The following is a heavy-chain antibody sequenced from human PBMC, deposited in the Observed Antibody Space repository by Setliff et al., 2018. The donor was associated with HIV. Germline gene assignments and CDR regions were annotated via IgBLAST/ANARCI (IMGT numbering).Heavy chain of an antibody. J-gene: IGHJ3*02. CDR3: ARGGGSYGFDI. Sequence: GGSLRLSCAASGFTFRSYAMHWVRQAPGKGLEYVSAISSNGGSIDYADSVKGRFTISRDNSKNTLYLQMGSLRAEDMAVYYCARGGGSYGFDIWGQGTMVTVSS. CDR2: ISSNGGSI. CDR1: GFTFRSYA. V-gene: IGHV3-64*02. D-gene: IGHD1-26*01.